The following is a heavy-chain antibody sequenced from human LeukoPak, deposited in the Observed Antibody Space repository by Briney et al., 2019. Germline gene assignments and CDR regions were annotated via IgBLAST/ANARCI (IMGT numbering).Heavy chain of an antibody. CDR3: AKDTLSSGCFDY. V-gene: IGHV3-23*01. J-gene: IGHJ4*02. CDR2: ISGSGVTT. CDR1: GFTFSSYA. D-gene: IGHD6-19*01. Sequence: PGGSLRLSCAASGFTFSSYAMSWVRQAPGKGLEWVSAISGSGVTTYYADSVKGRFTISRDNSKNTLYLQMNSLRAEDTAVYYCAKDTLSSGCFDYWGQGTLVTVSS.